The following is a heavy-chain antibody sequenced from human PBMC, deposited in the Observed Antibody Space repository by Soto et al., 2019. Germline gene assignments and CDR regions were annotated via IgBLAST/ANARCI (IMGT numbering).Heavy chain of an antibody. J-gene: IGHJ5*02. Sequence: PSETLSLTCTVSGGSISSGDYYWSWIRQPPGKGLEWIGYIYYSGSTYYNPSLKSRVTISVDTSKNQFSLKLSSVTAADTAVYYCARASCTNGVCYTGVWFDPWGQGTLVTVS. CDR2: IYYSGST. V-gene: IGHV4-30-4*01. CDR3: ARASCTNGVCYTGVWFDP. CDR1: GGSISSGDYY. D-gene: IGHD2-8*01.